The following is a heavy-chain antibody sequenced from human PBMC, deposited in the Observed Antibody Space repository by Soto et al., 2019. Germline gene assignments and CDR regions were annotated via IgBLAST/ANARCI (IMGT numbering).Heavy chain of an antibody. V-gene: IGHV3-15*07. D-gene: IGHD6-6*01. J-gene: IGHJ6*02. Sequence: GGSLRLSCAASGFTFSNAWMNWVRQAPGKGLEWVGRIKSKTDGGTTDYAAPVKGRFTISRDDSKNTLYLQMNSLKTEDTAVYYCTTRIAARPDYYYYYGMDVWGQGTTVTVSS. CDR3: TTRIAARPDYYYYYGMDV. CDR1: GFTFSNAW. CDR2: IKSKTDGGTT.